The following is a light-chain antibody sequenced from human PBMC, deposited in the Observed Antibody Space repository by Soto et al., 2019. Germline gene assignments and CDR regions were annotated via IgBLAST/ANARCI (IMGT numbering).Light chain of an antibody. CDR1: SSDVGSYNL. J-gene: IGLJ1*01. CDR3: CSYAGGDTHYV. Sequence: QSALAQPASVSGSPGQSITISGTRTSSDVGSYNLVSRYQQHPDKGPKLLISEVTNRPAGVSPRFSGSKSGNTASLTISGVQAEDEADYYCCSYAGGDTHYVFGTGTKLTVL. CDR2: EVT. V-gene: IGLV2-23*02.